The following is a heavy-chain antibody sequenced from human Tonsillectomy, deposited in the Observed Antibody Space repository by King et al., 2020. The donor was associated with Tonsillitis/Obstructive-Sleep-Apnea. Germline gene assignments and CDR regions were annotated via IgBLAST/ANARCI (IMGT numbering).Heavy chain of an antibody. CDR1: GFTFSSYG. J-gene: IGHJ4*02. V-gene: IGHV3-33*01. D-gene: IGHD2-2*01. CDR2: IWYDGTNK. Sequence: VQLVESGGGVVQPGRSLRLSCAASGFTFSSYGIHWVRPAPGKGLEWVAVIWYDGTNKYYAESVKGRFTISSDNSKNTLYLQMNSLRAEDTAVYYCARDQYCSSTSCYGTLDYWGQGTLVTVSS. CDR3: ARDQYCSSTSCYGTLDY.